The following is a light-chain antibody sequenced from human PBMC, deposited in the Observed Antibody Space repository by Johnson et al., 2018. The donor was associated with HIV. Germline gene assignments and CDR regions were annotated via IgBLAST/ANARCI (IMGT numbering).Light chain of an antibody. CDR1: SSNIGNNY. Sequence: QSVLTQPPSVSAAPGQKVTISCSGSSSNIGNNYVSWYQQLPGTAPKLLIYDNNERPSGIPDRFSGSKSGTSATLGITGLQTGEEADYYCGTWDSSLSAYVFGTGTKVTVL. J-gene: IGLJ1*01. V-gene: IGLV1-51*01. CDR3: GTWDSSLSAYV. CDR2: DNN.